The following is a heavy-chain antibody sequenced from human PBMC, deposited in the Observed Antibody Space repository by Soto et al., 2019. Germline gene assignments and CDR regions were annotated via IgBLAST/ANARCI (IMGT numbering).Heavy chain of an antibody. CDR3: AKAVSGYTYGPFDY. J-gene: IGHJ4*02. D-gene: IGHD5-18*01. V-gene: IGHV3-9*01. CDR1: GFTFDDYA. CDR2: INWNSGSI. Sequence: GGSLRLYCAASGFTFDDYAMHWVRQAPGKGLEWVSGINWNSGSIGYADSVTGRFTISRDKAKNSLYLQVNSLRTEDTALYYCAKAVSGYTYGPFDYWGQGTLVTVSS.